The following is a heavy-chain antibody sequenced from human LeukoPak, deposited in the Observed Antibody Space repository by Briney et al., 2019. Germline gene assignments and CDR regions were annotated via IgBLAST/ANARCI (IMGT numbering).Heavy chain of an antibody. V-gene: IGHV4-38-2*02. CDR2: IYHSGST. CDR3: ARDDGGIDYSNYAVRRVVPDNWFDP. Sequence: PSETLSLTCTVSGYSISSGYYWGWIRQPPGKGLEWIGSIYHSGSTYYNPSLKSRVTISVDTSKNQFSLKLSSVTAADTAVYYCARDDGGIDYSNYAVRRVVPDNWFDPWGQGTLVTVSS. J-gene: IGHJ5*02. CDR1: GYSISSGYY. D-gene: IGHD4-11*01.